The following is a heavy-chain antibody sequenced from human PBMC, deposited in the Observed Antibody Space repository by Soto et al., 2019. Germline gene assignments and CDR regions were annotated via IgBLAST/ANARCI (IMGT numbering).Heavy chain of an antibody. CDR2: ISGSGGST. J-gene: IGHJ4*02. D-gene: IGHD2-2*01. CDR1: GFTFSSYA. Sequence: GGSLRLSCAASGFTFSSYAMSWVRQAPGKGLEWVSAISGSGGSTYYADSVKGRFTISRDNSKNTLYLQMNSLRAEDTAVYYCAKGLEDIVVVPSFKGGVDYFDYWGQGTLVTVSS. V-gene: IGHV3-23*01. CDR3: AKGLEDIVVVPSFKGGVDYFDY.